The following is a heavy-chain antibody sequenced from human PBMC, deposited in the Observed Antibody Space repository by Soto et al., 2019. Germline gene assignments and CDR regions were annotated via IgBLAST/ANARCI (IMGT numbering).Heavy chain of an antibody. Sequence: ASVKVSCKVSGYTLTELSMHWMRQAPGKGLEWVGGFDPEDGETIYAQKFQGRVTMTEDTSTDTAYMELSSLRSEDTAVYYCATGSVYYDSSGYTLGIDYWGQGTLVPVSS. V-gene: IGHV1-24*01. CDR3: ATGSVYYDSSGYTLGIDY. J-gene: IGHJ4*02. CDR2: FDPEDGET. D-gene: IGHD3-22*01. CDR1: GYTLTELS.